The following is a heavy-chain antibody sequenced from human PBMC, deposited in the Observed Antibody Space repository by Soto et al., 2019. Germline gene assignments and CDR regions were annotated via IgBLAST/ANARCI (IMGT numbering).Heavy chain of an antibody. V-gene: IGHV3-23*01. CDR1: GFTFSSYA. CDR3: AKGGNILGYCSSTSCDY. Sequence: VQLLESGGGLVQPGGSLRLSCAASGFTFSSYAMSWVRQAPGKGLEWVSAISGSGGSTYYADSVKGRFTISRDNSKNTLYLQMNSLRAEDTAVYYCAKGGNILGYCSSTSCDYWGQGTLVTVSS. D-gene: IGHD2-2*01. CDR2: ISGSGGST. J-gene: IGHJ4*02.